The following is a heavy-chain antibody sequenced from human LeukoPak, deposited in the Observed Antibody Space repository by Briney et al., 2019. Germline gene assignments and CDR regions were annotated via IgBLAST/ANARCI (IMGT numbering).Heavy chain of an antibody. Sequence: PSETLSLTCTVSGGSISSYYWSWIRQPAGKGLEWIGRIYVSGSTTYNPSLESRVTMSLDTSKNQISLKVSSVTAADTAVYFCARGPYSYDSSGAFDIWGQGTMVTVSS. V-gene: IGHV4-4*07. CDR1: GGSISSYY. D-gene: IGHD3-22*01. CDR2: IYVSGST. J-gene: IGHJ3*02. CDR3: ARGPYSYDSSGAFDI.